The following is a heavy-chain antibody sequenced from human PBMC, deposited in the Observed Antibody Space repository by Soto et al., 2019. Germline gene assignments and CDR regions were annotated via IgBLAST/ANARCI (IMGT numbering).Heavy chain of an antibody. D-gene: IGHD6-6*01. CDR2: INHSGRT. CDR3: ARTISRSSNPYYYYYGMDV. Sequence: SETLSLTCAVDGVSFSGYYSSWIRQPPGKGLEWIGEINHSGRTNYNQSLKSRVTISVDTSKNQFSPKLSFVTAADTAVYYCARTISRSSNPYYYYYGMDVWGQGTTVTVSS. V-gene: IGHV4-34*01. CDR1: GVSFSGYY. J-gene: IGHJ6*02.